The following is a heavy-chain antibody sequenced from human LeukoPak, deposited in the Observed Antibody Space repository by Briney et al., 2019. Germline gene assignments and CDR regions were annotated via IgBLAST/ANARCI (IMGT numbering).Heavy chain of an antibody. J-gene: IGHJ6*02. Sequence: SETLSLTCTVSGGSVSSGSYYWSWIRQPPGKGLEWIGYIYNSGSTNYNPSLKSRVTISVDTSKNQFSLKLTSVTAADTAVYYCARNDYFGINNGMDVWGQGTTVTVS. CDR3: ARNDYFGINNGMDV. V-gene: IGHV4-61*01. CDR2: IYNSGST. CDR1: GGSVSSGSYY. D-gene: IGHD2/OR15-2a*01.